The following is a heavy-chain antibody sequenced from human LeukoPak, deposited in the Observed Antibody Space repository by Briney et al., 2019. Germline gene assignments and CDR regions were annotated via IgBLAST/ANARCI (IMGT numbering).Heavy chain of an antibody. D-gene: IGHD3-10*01. CDR3: ATECGFGGSNWFDP. CDR1: GYTLTELS. J-gene: IGHJ5*02. V-gene: IGHV1-24*01. Sequence: ASVRVSCKVSGYTLTELSMHWVRQAPGKGLEWMAGFDPEDGETIYAQKFQGRVTLTEDTSTDTAYMELSSLRSEDTAVYYCATECGFGGSNWFDPWGQGTLVTVSS. CDR2: FDPEDGET.